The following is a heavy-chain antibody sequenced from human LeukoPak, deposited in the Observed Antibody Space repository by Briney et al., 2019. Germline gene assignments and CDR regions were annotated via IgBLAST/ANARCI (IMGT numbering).Heavy chain of an antibody. CDR3: AKDQTYGIAAGYYFGY. J-gene: IGHJ4*02. V-gene: IGHV3-53*04. CDR2: IYRSGTT. CDR1: GFTVSSNY. Sequence: PGGSLRLSCAASGFTVSSNYMSWVRQAPGKGLEWVSVIYRSGTTYYADSVKGRFTISRHNSKNTLYLQMDSLRAEDTAVYYCAKDQTYGIAAGYYFGYWGQGTLVTVSS. D-gene: IGHD6-25*01.